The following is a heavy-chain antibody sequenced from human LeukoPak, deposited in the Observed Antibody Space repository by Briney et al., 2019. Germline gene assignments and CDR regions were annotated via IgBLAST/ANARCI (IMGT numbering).Heavy chain of an antibody. CDR2: ISSSSSYI. CDR3: ARDRVTTFDY. V-gene: IGHV3-21*01. CDR1: GFTFSSYS. Sequence: SGGSLRLSCAASGFTFSSYSMSWVRQAPGKGLEWVSSISSSSSYIYYADSVKGRFTISRDNAKNSLYLQMNSLRAEDTAVYYCARDRVTTFDYWGQGTLVTVSS. D-gene: IGHD1-14*01. J-gene: IGHJ4*02.